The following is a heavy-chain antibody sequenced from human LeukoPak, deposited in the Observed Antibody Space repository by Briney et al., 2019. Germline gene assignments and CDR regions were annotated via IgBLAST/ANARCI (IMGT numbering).Heavy chain of an antibody. D-gene: IGHD6-19*01. CDR3: AKDLPSNMAVASYYFDY. Sequence: GGSLRLSCAASGFTISSYAMSWVRLAPGKGLGWVSGISGSGGSTHYADPVKGRFTISRDNSKNTLYLQMNSLRGEDTAEYYCAKDLPSNMAVASYYFDYWGQGTLVTVSS. J-gene: IGHJ4*02. CDR2: ISGSGGST. V-gene: IGHV3-23*01. CDR1: GFTISSYA.